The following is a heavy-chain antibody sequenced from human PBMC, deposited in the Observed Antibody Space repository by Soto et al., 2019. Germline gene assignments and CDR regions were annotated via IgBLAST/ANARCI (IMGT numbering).Heavy chain of an antibody. CDR2: IYYSGST. D-gene: IGHD1-7*01. Sequence: PSETLSLTCTVSGGSIISSSYYWGWIRQPPGKGLEWIGSIYYSGSTYYNPSLKSRVTISVDTSKNQFSLKLSSVTAADTAVYYCARHTDNWNYVPPYFDYWGQGTLVTVSS. CDR3: ARHTDNWNYVPPYFDY. CDR1: GGSIISSSYY. J-gene: IGHJ4*02. V-gene: IGHV4-39*01.